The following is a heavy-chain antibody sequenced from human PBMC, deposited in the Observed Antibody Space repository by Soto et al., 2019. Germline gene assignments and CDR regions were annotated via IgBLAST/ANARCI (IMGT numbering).Heavy chain of an antibody. CDR2: INHSGST. V-gene: IGHV4-34*01. CDR1: GGSFSGYY. Sequence: ASETLSLTCAVYGGSFSGYYWSWIRQPPGKGLEWIGEINHSGSTNYNPSLKSRVTISVDTSKNQFSLKLSSVTAADTAVYYCVRVNGRYSSSSQSYYYYYGMDVWGQGTTVTVSS. D-gene: IGHD6-6*01. CDR3: VRVNGRYSSSSQSYYYYYGMDV. J-gene: IGHJ6*02.